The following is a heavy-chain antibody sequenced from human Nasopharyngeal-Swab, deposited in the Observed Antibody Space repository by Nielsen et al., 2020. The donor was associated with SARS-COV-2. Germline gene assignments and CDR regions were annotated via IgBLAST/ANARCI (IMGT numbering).Heavy chain of an antibody. CDR1: GFTFSSYG. D-gene: IGHD2-15*01. V-gene: IGHV3-30*03. Sequence: GESLKISCAASGFTFSSYGMHWVRQAPGKGLEWVAVISYDGSNKYYADSVKGRFTISRDNSKNTLYLQMNSLRAEDTAVYYCARDRYCSGGSCPVYFDYWGQGTLGTVSS. J-gene: IGHJ4*02. CDR2: ISYDGSNK. CDR3: ARDRYCSGGSCPVYFDY.